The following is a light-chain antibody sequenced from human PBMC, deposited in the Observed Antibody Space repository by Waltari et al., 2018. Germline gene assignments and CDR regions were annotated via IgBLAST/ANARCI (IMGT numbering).Light chain of an antibody. CDR1: SRDIGGSDY. V-gene: IGLV2-14*03. Sequence: QSALTQPASLSGSPGQSIPFSCPGTSRDIGGSDYVPWYQQHPGRAPKLMIYDVTNRPSGVSNRFSGSKSGNTASLTISGLQAEDEADYYCSSYSTSGTLWVFGGGTKLTVL. CDR2: DVT. J-gene: IGLJ3*02. CDR3: SSYSTSGTLWV.